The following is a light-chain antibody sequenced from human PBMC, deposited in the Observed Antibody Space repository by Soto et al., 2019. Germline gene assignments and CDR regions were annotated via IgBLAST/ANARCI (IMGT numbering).Light chain of an antibody. V-gene: IGKV3-20*01. CDR1: QSLSTSY. J-gene: IGKJ4*01. Sequence: DIVLTQSPGTLSLSPDETATLPCRAIQSLSTSYLACYQQKPGQSPRPLIYGASSRATGMPNRFSGSGSGSDFTLTISRLEPEDFAVYYCQQYGISLLTFGGGTKVEIK. CDR3: QQYGISLLT. CDR2: GAS.